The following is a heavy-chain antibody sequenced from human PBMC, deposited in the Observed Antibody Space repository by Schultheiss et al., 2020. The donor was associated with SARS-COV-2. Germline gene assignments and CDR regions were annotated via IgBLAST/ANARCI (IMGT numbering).Heavy chain of an antibody. CDR3: ARLSYYYYGMDV. CDR1: GYTFTSYG. CDR2: ISTYNGNT. J-gene: IGHJ6*02. Sequence: ASVKVSCKASGYTFTSYGISWVRQAPGQGLEWMGWISTYNGNTNYAQKFQGRVTMTTDTSTITAYMELRSLRSDDTAVYYCARLSYYYYGMDVWGQGTTVTVSS. V-gene: IGHV1-18*01.